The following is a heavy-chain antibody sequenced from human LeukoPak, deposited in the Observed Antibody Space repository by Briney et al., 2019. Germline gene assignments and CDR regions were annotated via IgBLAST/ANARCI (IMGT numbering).Heavy chain of an antibody. CDR1: GFTFSSYW. Sequence: PGGSLRLSCAASGFTFSSYWMHWVRQAPGKGLVWVSLINSDGSSRNYADSVKGRFTISRDNSKNTLYLQMNSLRAEDTAVYYCARNGGYSSELYFDYWGQGTLVTVSS. J-gene: IGHJ4*02. V-gene: IGHV3-74*01. D-gene: IGHD5-18*01. CDR2: INSDGSSR. CDR3: ARNGGYSSELYFDY.